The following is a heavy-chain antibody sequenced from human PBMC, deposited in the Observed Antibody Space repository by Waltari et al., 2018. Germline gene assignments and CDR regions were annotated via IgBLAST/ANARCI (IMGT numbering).Heavy chain of an antibody. CDR1: GYTFSNYA. V-gene: IGHV1-8*01. CDR3: AIHNYYDRSGYYYGWFEP. J-gene: IGHJ5*02. Sequence: QVRLVQSAAEVKKPGASVKVSCKASGYTFSNYAFIWVRQATGQGLEWMGWMNRNSGNTVFAQKFQGRVTMTTNTSISTAYMELSSLRSDDTAVYYCAIHNYYDRSGYYYGWFEPWGQGTLVTVSS. D-gene: IGHD3-22*01. CDR2: MNRNSGNT.